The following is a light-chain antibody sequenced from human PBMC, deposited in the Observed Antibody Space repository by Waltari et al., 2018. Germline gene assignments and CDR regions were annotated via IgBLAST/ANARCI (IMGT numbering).Light chain of an antibody. CDR2: GAS. V-gene: IGKV1-16*01. CDR3: QQYHTYPYT. J-gene: IGKJ2*01. CDR1: QDISNY. Sequence: DIQVTQSPSTRSASLGDRVPITCRASQDISNYLAWLQQKPGKAPKSLVFGASALQTGVPSRFSGSGSGTDFTLTITNLQAEDSAIYYCQQYHTYPYTFGQGTKLEIK.